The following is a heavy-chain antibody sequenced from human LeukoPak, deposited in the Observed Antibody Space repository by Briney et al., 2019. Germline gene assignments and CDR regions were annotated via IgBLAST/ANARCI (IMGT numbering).Heavy chain of an antibody. D-gene: IGHD6-6*01. J-gene: IGHJ3*02. CDR1: GYTFTSYG. V-gene: IGHV1-18*01. Sequence: ASVKVSCKASGYTFTSYGISWVRQAPGQGLEWMGWISAYNGNTNYAQKLQGRVTMTTDTSTSTAYMELRSLRSEDTAVYYCARYGSSTGVDAFDIWGQGTMVTVSS. CDR2: ISAYNGNT. CDR3: ARYGSSTGVDAFDI.